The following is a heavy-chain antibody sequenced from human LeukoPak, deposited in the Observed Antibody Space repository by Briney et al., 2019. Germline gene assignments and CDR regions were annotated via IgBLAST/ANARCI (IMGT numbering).Heavy chain of an antibody. J-gene: IGHJ4*02. D-gene: IGHD1-26*01. CDR1: GGSISSYY. Sequence: SETLSLTCTVSGGSISSYYWSWIRQPPGKGLEWIGYIYYSGSTNYNPSLKSRVTISVDTSKNQFSLKLCSVTAADTAVYYCARAIVGVTISLDYWGQGTLVTVSS. CDR2: IYYSGST. CDR3: ARAIVGVTISLDY. V-gene: IGHV4-59*01.